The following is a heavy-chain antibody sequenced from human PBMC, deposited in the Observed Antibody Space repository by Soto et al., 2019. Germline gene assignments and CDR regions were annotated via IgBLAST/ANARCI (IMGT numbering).Heavy chain of an antibody. V-gene: IGHV1-18*01. CDR1: GYTFTTYD. CDR3: AREGEMPYYYYGMDV. CDR2: ISGYNGNT. Sequence: QVQLVQSGAEVKKPGASVKVSCKSSGYTFTTYDISWVRQAPGQGLEWMGWISGYNGNTKYAQKFQGRVTMTTDTSTSTAYMDLRSLRSDDTAVYYCAREGEMPYYYYGMDVWGQGTTVTVYS. J-gene: IGHJ6*02. D-gene: IGHD3-16*01.